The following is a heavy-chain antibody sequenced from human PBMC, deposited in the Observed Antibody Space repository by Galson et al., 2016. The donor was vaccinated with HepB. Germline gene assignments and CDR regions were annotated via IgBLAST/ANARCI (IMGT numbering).Heavy chain of an antibody. Sequence: SETLSLTCSVSGASNIMNKYFWGWIRQPPGKGLEWIGSMFSTGSSYFNLSPKSRVSMSIDTSTNRLSLKLRSVTAADKAFYYVARPIRGTSPSDFDYWGQGILVTVSS. D-gene: IGHD1-1*01. J-gene: IGHJ4*02. CDR3: ARPIRGTSPSDFDY. CDR2: MFSTGSS. V-gene: IGHV4-39*02. CDR1: GASNIMNKYF.